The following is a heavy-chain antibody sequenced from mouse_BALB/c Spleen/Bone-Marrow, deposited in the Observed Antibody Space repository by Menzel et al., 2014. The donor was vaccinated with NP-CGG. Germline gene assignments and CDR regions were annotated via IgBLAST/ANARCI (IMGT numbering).Heavy chain of an antibody. CDR3: ARGGRYDERTWFAY. CDR2: INPSNGRT. V-gene: IGHV1S81*02. CDR1: GYTFTSYW. Sequence: VHLVESGAELVNPGASVKLSCKASGYTFTSYWMHWVKQRPGQGLEWIGEINPSNGRTNYNEKFKSKATLTVDKSSSTAYMQLSSLTSEDSAVYYCARGGRYDERTWFAYWGQGTLVTVSA. D-gene: IGHD2-14*01. J-gene: IGHJ3*01.